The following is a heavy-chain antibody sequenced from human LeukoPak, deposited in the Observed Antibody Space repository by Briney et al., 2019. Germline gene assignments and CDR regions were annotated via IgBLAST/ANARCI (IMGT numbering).Heavy chain of an antibody. CDR3: ARIVDY. J-gene: IGHJ4*02. V-gene: IGHV4-38-2*02. Sequence: PSETLSLTCTVSGFSISSGYYWGWVRPPPGKGLEWIGNIYHDGTTYYNPSLKSRVTISVDTSKNQFSLKLTSATAADTAVYYCARIVDYWGQGTLVTVSS. CDR1: GFSISSGYY. CDR2: IYHDGTT. D-gene: IGHD2-21*01.